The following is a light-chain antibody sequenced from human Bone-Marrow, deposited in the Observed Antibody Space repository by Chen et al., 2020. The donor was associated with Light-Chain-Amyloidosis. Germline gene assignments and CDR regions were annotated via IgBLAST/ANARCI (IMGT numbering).Light chain of an antibody. Sequence: QSALTQPASVSGSPGQSITISCTGTSSDGGGDNHVSWYQQHPDKAPKLMIYEVTKRPSWVPDRFSGSKSDNTASLTISGLQTEDEADYFCSSYTITNTLVFGSGTRVTVL. CDR3: SSYTITNTLV. CDR1: SSDGGGDNH. V-gene: IGLV2-14*01. CDR2: EVT. J-gene: IGLJ1*01.